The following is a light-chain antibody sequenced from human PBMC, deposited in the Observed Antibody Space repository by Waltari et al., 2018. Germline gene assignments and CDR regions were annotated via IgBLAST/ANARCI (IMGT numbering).Light chain of an antibody. CDR1: QDIRGW. CDR3: QQYSSEST. CDR2: KAS. V-gene: IGKV1-5*03. Sequence: DIQMTQSPSALSASVGDRVTITRRASQDIRGWLAWYQQRPGKAPKLLIYKASTLEFGVPSRFSGSGSGTQFTLTISSLQPDDFATYYCQQYSSESTFGQGTKVEF. J-gene: IGKJ1*01.